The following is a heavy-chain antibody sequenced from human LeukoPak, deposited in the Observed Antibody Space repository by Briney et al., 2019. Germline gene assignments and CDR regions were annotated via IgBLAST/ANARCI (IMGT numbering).Heavy chain of an antibody. Sequence: SETLSLTCTVSGGSMIDHYWSWIWQPPGKGLEWIGYIYYSGSTNYNPSLKSRVTISVDTSKNQFSLKLSSVTAADTAVYYCARGSMIVVVTNWGQGTLVTVSS. CDR3: ARGSMIVVVTN. CDR2: IYYSGST. CDR1: GGSMIDHY. D-gene: IGHD3-22*01. V-gene: IGHV4-59*11. J-gene: IGHJ4*02.